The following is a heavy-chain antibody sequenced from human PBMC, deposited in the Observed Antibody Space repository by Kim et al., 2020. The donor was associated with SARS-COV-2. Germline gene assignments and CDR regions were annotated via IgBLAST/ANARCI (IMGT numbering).Heavy chain of an antibody. CDR3: ARWSGSSLDY. CDR2: ISTSGANT. D-gene: IGHD1-26*01. Sequence: GGSLRLSCAASGFTFSTYAMSWVRQAPGKGLEWVSAISTSGANTYYADSVKGRFTISRDNSKNTLYLQMNSLRAEDTAVYYCARWSGSSLDYWGQGTLVT. CDR1: GFTFSTYA. J-gene: IGHJ4*02. V-gene: IGHV3-23*01.